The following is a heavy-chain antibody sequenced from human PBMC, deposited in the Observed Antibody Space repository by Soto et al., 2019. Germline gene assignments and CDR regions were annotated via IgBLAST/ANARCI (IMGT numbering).Heavy chain of an antibody. D-gene: IGHD2-2*02. J-gene: IGHJ4*02. Sequence: EVQLLESGGGLVQPGGSLRLSCAASGFTFSSYAMSWVRQAPGKGLEWVSTISGSGSSTYYADSVKGRFTISRDNSKNTLYLQMNGLRAEDTAVYYCAKDNPLVTKRIPMDIVVVPAAIGGSFDYWGQGTLVTVSS. CDR2: ISGSGSST. CDR1: GFTFSSYA. V-gene: IGHV3-23*01. CDR3: AKDNPLVTKRIPMDIVVVPAAIGGSFDY.